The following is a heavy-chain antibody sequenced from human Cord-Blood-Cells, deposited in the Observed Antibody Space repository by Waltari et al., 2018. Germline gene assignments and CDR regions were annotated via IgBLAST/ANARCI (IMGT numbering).Heavy chain of an antibody. V-gene: IGHV3-30*02. Sequence: QLQLLETGVAVVHPRGSLGRPCSPCGFNFRGHGMHWVRQAPGKGLEWVAFIRYDGSNKYYADYVKGRFTISRDNSKNTLYLQMNSLRAEDTAVYYCASADFWGQGTLVTVSS. J-gene: IGHJ4*02. D-gene: IGHD6-19*01. CDR1: GFNFRGHG. CDR3: ASADF. CDR2: IRYDGSNK.